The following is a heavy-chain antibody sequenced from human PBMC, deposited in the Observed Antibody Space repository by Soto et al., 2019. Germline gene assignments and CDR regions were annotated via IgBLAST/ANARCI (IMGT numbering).Heavy chain of an antibody. CDR3: ARESRWVTLPQVGLFDY. CDR1: GGTFSSYA. D-gene: IGHD5-18*01. Sequence: SVKVSCKASGGTFSSYAISWVRQAPGQGLEWVGGIIPIFGTAIYAQKFQGRVTITADESTSRAYMELSSLRAEDTAVYYCARESRWVTLPQVGLFDYGGQGTRVTVSS. J-gene: IGHJ4*02. V-gene: IGHV1-69*13. CDR2: IIPIFGTA.